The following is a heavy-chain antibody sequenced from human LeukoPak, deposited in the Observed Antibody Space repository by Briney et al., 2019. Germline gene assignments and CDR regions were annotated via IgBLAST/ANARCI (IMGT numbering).Heavy chain of an antibody. CDR1: GYTFTRYY. CDR3: ARTEQWLVH. D-gene: IGHD6-19*01. CDR2: INPSGGST. V-gene: IGHV1-46*01. J-gene: IGHJ4*02. Sequence: ASVKVSCKASGYTFTRYYMNWVRQAPGQGLEWMGIINPSGGSTNYAQKFQGRVTMTRDTSTSTIYMEVSSLRSEDTAVYYCARTEQWLVHWGQGTLVTVSS.